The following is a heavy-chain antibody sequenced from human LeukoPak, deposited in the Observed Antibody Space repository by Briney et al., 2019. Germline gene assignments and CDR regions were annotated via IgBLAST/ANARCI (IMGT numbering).Heavy chain of an antibody. CDR2: ISSSSSYI. J-gene: IGHJ4*02. D-gene: IGHD3-22*01. CDR1: GFTFSSYS. CDR3: AREGGIAYYDSSGYSYFDY. V-gene: IGHV3-21*01. Sequence: GGSLRLSCAASGFTFSSYSMNWVRQAPGKGLECVSSISSSSSYIYYAASVKGRFTISRDNAKNSLYLQMNSLRAEDTAVYYCAREGGIAYYDSSGYSYFDYWGQGTLVTVSS.